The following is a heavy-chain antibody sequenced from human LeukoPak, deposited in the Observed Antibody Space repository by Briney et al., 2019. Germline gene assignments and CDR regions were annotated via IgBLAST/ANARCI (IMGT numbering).Heavy chain of an antibody. CDR2: INTKGET. CDR3: ATSNDAKIAPFDH. J-gene: IGHJ4*02. D-gene: IGHD2-21*01. Sequence: PSETLSLTCTVSGVSMSAYQWSWVRQSPERGLEWIGCINTKGETSYNPSLKSRVTTSVDTSKSQFSLRLTSVTAADTAVYYCATSNDAKIAPFDHWGQGAPVTVSS. CDR1: GVSMSAYQ. V-gene: IGHV4-4*09.